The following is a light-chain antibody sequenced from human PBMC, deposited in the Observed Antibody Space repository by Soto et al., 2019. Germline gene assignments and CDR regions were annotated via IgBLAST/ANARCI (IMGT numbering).Light chain of an antibody. Sequence: DIQLTQSPSFLSASVGDRVTITCRASQGISSFLAWCQQKPGKAPNLLISAASTLRTGVPSRFSGSGSGTEFTLTISSLQPEDFATYYCQHLNSYPLTFGGGTKMDIK. CDR1: QGISSF. CDR3: QHLNSYPLT. J-gene: IGKJ4*01. CDR2: AAS. V-gene: IGKV1-9*01.